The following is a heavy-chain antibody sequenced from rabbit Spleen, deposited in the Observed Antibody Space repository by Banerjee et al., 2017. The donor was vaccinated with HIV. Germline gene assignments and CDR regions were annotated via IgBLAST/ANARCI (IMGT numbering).Heavy chain of an antibody. CDR2: IDSGSSGFT. CDR3: ARAGDYSYYNL. J-gene: IGHJ6*01. D-gene: IGHD8-1*01. Sequence: QEQLVESGGGLVQPEGSLTLSCKASGIDFTNYYITWVRQAPGKGLEWIACIDSGSSGFTYYASWAKGRFTITSNTNQNTVTLQMTSLTDADTATYFCARAGDYSYYNLWGPGTLVTVS. CDR1: GIDFTNYY. V-gene: IGHV1S45*01.